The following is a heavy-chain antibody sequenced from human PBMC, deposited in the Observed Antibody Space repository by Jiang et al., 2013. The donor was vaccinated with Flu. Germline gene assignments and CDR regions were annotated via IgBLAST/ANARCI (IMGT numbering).Heavy chain of an antibody. CDR2: IIPIFKMI. D-gene: IGHD1-1*01. V-gene: IGHV1-69*01. Sequence: SGAEVKRPGSSVKVSCKASGGTFSTFGISWVRQAPGQGLEWMGGIIPIFKMINYAQKFQGRVSIAADESTSTAYLDLNSLRSDDTAVYYCARVIGTTHRFDSWGQGSLV. CDR3: ARVIGTTHRFDS. J-gene: IGHJ4*02. CDR1: GGTFSTFG.